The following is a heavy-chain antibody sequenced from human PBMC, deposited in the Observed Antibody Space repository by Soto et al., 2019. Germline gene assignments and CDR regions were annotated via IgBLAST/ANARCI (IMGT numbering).Heavy chain of an antibody. Sequence: ASVKVSCKASGYTFTSYGISWVRQAPGQGLEWMGWISAYNGNTNYAQKLQGRVTMTTDTSTSTAYMELRSLRSDDTAVYYCARDSRVDSSWYYFDYGGQGTLVTVSS. D-gene: IGHD6-13*01. CDR3: ARDSRVDSSWYYFDY. V-gene: IGHV1-18*04. CDR1: GYTFTSYG. CDR2: ISAYNGNT. J-gene: IGHJ4*02.